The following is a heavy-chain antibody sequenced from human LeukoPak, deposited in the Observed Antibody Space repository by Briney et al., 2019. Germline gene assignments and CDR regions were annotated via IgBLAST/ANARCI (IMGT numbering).Heavy chain of an antibody. V-gene: IGHV4-31*03. CDR2: IYYSGST. J-gene: IGHJ4*02. Sequence: PSETLSLTCTVSGGSISSGGYYWSWIRQHPGKGLEWIGYIYYSGSTYYNPSLKSRVTISVDTSKNQFSLKLSSVTAADTAVYYCARYRCSTTCHFDYWGQGTLVTVSS. CDR3: ARYRCSTTCHFDY. CDR1: GGSISSGGYY. D-gene: IGHD2-2*01.